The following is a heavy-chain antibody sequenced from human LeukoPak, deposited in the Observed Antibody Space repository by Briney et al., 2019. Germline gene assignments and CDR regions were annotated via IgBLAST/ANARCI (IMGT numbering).Heavy chain of an antibody. D-gene: IGHD6-13*01. Sequence: ASVKVSCKVSGYTLTELSMHWVRQAPGKGLEWMGGFDPEDGETIYAQKFQGRVTMTEDTSTDTAYMELSSLRSEDTAVYYCAITFASSSWCAFDYWGQGTLVTVSS. CDR3: AITFASSSWCAFDY. CDR1: GYTLTELS. V-gene: IGHV1-24*01. CDR2: FDPEDGET. J-gene: IGHJ4*02.